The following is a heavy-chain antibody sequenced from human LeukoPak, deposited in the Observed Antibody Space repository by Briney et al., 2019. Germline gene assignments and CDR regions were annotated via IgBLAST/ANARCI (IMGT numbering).Heavy chain of an antibody. V-gene: IGHV3-23*01. D-gene: IGHD6-19*01. J-gene: IGHJ4*02. CDR3: AKTPYSNGWYYLDA. CDR1: AFTFSNYA. Sequence: PGGSLRLSCAASAFTFSNYAMTWVRQAPGKGLEWISVIYGSGGSTYYADSVKGRFTISRDNSKNTLYLQMNSLRAEDTAVYYCAKTPYSNGWYYLDAWGQGTLVTVSS. CDR2: IYGSGGST.